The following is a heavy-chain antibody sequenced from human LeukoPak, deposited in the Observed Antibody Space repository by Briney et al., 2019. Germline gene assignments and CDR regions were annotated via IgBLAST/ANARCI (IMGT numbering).Heavy chain of an antibody. D-gene: IGHD2-15*01. J-gene: IGHJ4*02. CDR3: ARLERLQMSAFDY. CDR1: GFTFSDYY. V-gene: IGHV3-11*01. CDR2: ISSSGSTI. Sequence: PGGSLRLSCAASGFTFSDYYMSWIRQAPGKGLEWVSYISSSGSTIYYADSVKGRFIISRDNAKNSLYLQMNSLRAEDTAVYYCARLERLQMSAFDYWGQGNLVTVSS.